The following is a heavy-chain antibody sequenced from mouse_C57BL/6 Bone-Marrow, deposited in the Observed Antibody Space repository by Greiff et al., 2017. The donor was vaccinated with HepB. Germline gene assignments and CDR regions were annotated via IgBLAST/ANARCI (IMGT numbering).Heavy chain of an antibody. D-gene: IGHD2-2*01. CDR1: GFSLTSYG. CDR3: AKRSTMVTTGGVYYAMDY. CDR2: IWGDGST. V-gene: IGHV2-3*01. J-gene: IGHJ4*01. Sequence: QVQLKQSGPGLVAPSQSLSITCTVSGFSLTSYGVSWVRQPPGKGLEWLGVIWGDGSTNYHSALISRLSISKDNSKSQVFLKLNSLQTDDTATYYCAKRSTMVTTGGVYYAMDYWGQGTSVTVSS.